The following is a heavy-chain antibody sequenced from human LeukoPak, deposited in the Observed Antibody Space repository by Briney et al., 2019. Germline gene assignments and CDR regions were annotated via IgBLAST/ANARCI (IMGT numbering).Heavy chain of an antibody. CDR2: ISGSGGST. CDR1: GFTFSSYA. J-gene: IGHJ4*02. V-gene: IGHV3-23*01. D-gene: IGHD4-17*01. CDR3: AKGPPATVTPYYFDS. Sequence: QPGGSLRLSCAASGFTFSSYAMSWVRQAPGKGLKWVSAISGSGGSTYYADSVKGRFTISRDNFKSTLYLQMNSLRADDTAVYYCAKGPPATVTPYYFDSWGQGTLVTVSS.